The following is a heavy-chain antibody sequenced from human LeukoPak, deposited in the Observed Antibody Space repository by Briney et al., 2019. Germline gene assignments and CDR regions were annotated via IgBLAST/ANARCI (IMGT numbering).Heavy chain of an antibody. CDR1: GGSISSYY. D-gene: IGHD3-9*01. CDR2: IYYSGST. V-gene: IGHV4-59*12. J-gene: IGHJ3*02. Sequence: SETLSLTCTVSGGSISSYYWSWIRQPPGKGLEWIGYIYYSGSTNYNPSLKSRVTISVDTSKHQFSLKLSSVAAADTAVYYCARAATYFDILAGYYMGAFDIWGQGTMVTVSS. CDR3: ARAATYFDILAGYYMGAFDI.